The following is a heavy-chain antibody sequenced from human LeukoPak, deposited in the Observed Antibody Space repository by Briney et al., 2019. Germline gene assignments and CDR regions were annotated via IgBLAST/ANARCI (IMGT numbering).Heavy chain of an antibody. CDR1: GFSFTTDW. CDR3: ARLRCDVRDCYSAGQNF. CDR2: INSDGSST. V-gene: IGHV3-74*01. Sequence: GGSLRLSCAASGFSFTTDWMHWVRQAPGQGLVWVSRINSDGSSTSYADSVKGRFSISRDNARNTLYLQMNSLRAEDTAVYFCARLRCDVRDCYSAGQNFWGQGTLVTVSS. D-gene: IGHD2-21*02. J-gene: IGHJ4*02.